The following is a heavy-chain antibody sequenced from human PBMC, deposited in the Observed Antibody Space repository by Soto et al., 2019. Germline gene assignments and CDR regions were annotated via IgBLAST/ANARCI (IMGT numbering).Heavy chain of an antibody. J-gene: IGHJ4*02. CDR2: INPNSGGT. V-gene: IGHV1-2*02. CDR3: ARGIEVAGRGVCGY. D-gene: IGHD6-19*01. CDR1: GYTFTGSY. Sequence: XPVQASCGASGYTFTGSYRSLVRQAPGQGLEWMGWINPNSGGTNYAQKFQGRVTMTRDTSISTAYMELSRLRSDDTAVYYCARGIEVAGRGVCGYWGQGTLVTVS.